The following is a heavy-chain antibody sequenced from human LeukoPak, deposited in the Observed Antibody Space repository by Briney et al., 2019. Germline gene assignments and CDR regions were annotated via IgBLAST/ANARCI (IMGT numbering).Heavy chain of an antibody. V-gene: IGHV4-59*01. Sequence: PSETLSLTCTVSGGSISSYYWSWIRQPPGKGLEWIEYIYYSGSTNYNPSLKSRVTISVDTSKNQFSLKLSSVTAADTAVYYCARADTAMAEPFDYWGQGTLVTVSS. CDR1: GGSISSYY. CDR2: IYYSGST. D-gene: IGHD5-18*01. J-gene: IGHJ4*02. CDR3: ARADTAMAEPFDY.